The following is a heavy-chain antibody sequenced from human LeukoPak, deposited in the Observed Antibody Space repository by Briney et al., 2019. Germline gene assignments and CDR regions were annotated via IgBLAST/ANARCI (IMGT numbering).Heavy chain of an antibody. V-gene: IGHV4-34*01. CDR1: GGSFSGYY. D-gene: IGHD6-13*01. Sequence: SETLSLTCAVYGGSFSGYYWSWIRQPPGKGLEWIGEIYHSGSTNYNPSLKSRVTISVDKSQNQFSLKLSSVTAADTAVYYCARIAAAGPDDYWGQGTLVTVSS. CDR2: IYHSGST. CDR3: ARIAAAGPDDY. J-gene: IGHJ4*02.